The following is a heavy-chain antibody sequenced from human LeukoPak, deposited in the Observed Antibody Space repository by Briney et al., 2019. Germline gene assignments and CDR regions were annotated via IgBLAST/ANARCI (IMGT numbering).Heavy chain of an antibody. V-gene: IGHV4-59*01. D-gene: IGHD6-6*01. CDR1: GASISSFY. Sequence: SETLSLTCTVSGASISSFYWNWIRQPPGKGLEWIGYIYYSGSTNYNPSLKSRVTISADTSKKQFSLKLRSVTAADTAVYYCAGRYEYSTSGHFDYWGQGTLVTVSS. CDR3: AGRYEYSTSGHFDY. CDR2: IYYSGST. J-gene: IGHJ4*02.